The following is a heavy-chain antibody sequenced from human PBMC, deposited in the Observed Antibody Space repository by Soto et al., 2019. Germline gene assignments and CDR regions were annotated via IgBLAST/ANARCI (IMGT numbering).Heavy chain of an antibody. Sequence: GGSLRLSCAGSGFTLSDHHIDWVRQAPGKGLEWVGRSRDKPQGYSTAYAASVKGRFTTSRDESKNSAYLQMNSLKTEDTAVYYCVRATYFSDSSGYTRCLDYWGQGTLVTVSS. CDR2: SRDKPQGYST. J-gene: IGHJ4*02. CDR3: VRATYFSDSSGYTRCLDY. D-gene: IGHD3-22*01. CDR1: GFTLSDHH. V-gene: IGHV3-72*01.